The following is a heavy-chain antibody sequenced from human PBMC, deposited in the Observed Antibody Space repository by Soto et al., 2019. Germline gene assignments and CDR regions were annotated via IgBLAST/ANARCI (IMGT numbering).Heavy chain of an antibody. Sequence: GGSLRLSCAGSGFTLSDHHIDWVRQAPGKGLEWVGRSRDKPQGYSTAYAASVKGRFTTSRDESKNSAYLQMNSLKTEDTAVYYCVRATYFSDSSGYTRCLDYWGQGTLVTVSS. CDR2: SRDKPQGYST. J-gene: IGHJ4*02. CDR3: VRATYFSDSSGYTRCLDY. D-gene: IGHD3-22*01. CDR1: GFTLSDHH. V-gene: IGHV3-72*01.